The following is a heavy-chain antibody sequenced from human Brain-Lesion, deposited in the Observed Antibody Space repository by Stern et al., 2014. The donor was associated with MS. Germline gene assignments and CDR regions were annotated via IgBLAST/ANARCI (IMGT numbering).Heavy chain of an antibody. Sequence: VQLVQSGAEVKKPGASVKVSCKASGYIFTGYYIHWVRQAPGQGLEWMAWINPNTGGTNYAQKFQGRGTMSAGTSISTAYVELSSLTSDDTAVYYCARDQRGITIFGVVTDYYFLGMDVWGQGTTVTVSS. D-gene: IGHD3-3*01. CDR2: INPNTGGT. J-gene: IGHJ6*02. CDR1: GYIFTGYY. CDR3: ARDQRGITIFGVVTDYYFLGMDV. V-gene: IGHV1-2*02.